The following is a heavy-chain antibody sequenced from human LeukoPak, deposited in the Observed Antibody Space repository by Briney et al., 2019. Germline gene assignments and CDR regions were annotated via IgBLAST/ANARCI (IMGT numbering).Heavy chain of an antibody. V-gene: IGHV1-2*02. J-gene: IGHJ5*02. CDR3: AREPLGYCSSTSCLENYNWFDP. D-gene: IGHD2-2*01. CDR2: INPNSGGT. Sequence: ASVKVSCKASGYTFTGYYMHWVRQAPGQGLEWMGWINPNSGGTNYAQKFQGRVTMTRDTSISTAYMELSRLRSDDTAVYYCAREPLGYCSSTSCLENYNWFDPWGQGTLVTVSS. CDR1: GYTFTGYY.